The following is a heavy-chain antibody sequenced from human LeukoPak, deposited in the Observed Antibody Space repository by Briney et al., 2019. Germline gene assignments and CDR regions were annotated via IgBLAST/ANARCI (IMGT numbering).Heavy chain of an antibody. CDR3: ARGPGPADDGGGYCFDY. Sequence: GASVKVSCRASGYTFTGFYLHWVRQAPGQGLEWMGWINPNSGGTNYAQKFQGRVTMTRDTSIRTAYMELSGLTSDDTAVYYCARGPGPADDGGGYCFDYWGQGTLVTVSS. CDR1: GYTFTGFY. J-gene: IGHJ4*02. V-gene: IGHV1-2*02. D-gene: IGHD3-22*01. CDR2: INPNSGGT.